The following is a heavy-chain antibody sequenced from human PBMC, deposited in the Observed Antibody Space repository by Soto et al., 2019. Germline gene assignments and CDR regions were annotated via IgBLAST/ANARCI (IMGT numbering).Heavy chain of an antibody. Sequence: GGSLRLSCAASGFTFGTYAMSWVRLAPGRGLEWVSVVSATGVDTYYADSVKGRFTVSRDNSKNTLYLEMNSLSADDTAVYFCAKKANPWLIFGATKYYFDYWGQGTLVTVSS. V-gene: IGHV3-23*01. D-gene: IGHD3-9*01. CDR1: GFTFGTYA. J-gene: IGHJ4*02. CDR2: VSATGVDT. CDR3: AKKANPWLIFGATKYYFDY.